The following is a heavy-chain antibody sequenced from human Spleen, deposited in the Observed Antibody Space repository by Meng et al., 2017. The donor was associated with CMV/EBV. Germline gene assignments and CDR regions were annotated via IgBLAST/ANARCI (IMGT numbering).Heavy chain of an antibody. Sequence: GGSLRLSCAASGFTFSSYCMNWVRQAPGKGLEWVATISSTSGRTSYTDSVKGRFTISRDNFKKTIYLQMNGLRVEDTAVYYCAKDPLGQVTTFHFDEWGQGTLVTVSS. CDR2: ISSTSGRT. CDR1: GFTFSSYC. J-gene: IGHJ4*02. V-gene: IGHV3-23*01. CDR3: AKDPLGQVTTFHFDE. D-gene: IGHD2-21*02.